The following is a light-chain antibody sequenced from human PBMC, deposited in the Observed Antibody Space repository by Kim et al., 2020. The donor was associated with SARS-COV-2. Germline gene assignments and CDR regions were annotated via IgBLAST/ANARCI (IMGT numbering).Light chain of an antibody. J-gene: IGKJ1*01. CDR1: QSIRTN. CDR2: GVS. Sequence: VSPGEGATLSCRASQSIRTNVAWYQQKPGQAPRLLISGVSTRATGVPARFSGGGSGTEFTLTISSLQSEDSAVYHCQQYHRWPLTFGLGTKVDIK. CDR3: QQYHRWPLT. V-gene: IGKV3-15*01.